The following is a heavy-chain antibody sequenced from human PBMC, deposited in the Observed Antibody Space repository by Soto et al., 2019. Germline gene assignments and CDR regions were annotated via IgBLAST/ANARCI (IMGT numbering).Heavy chain of an antibody. D-gene: IGHD3-10*01. CDR3: ARAGAGTGY. J-gene: IGHJ4*02. CDR2: ISYSSSSI. CDR1: GFTFSSYS. V-gene: IGHV3-48*02. Sequence: EVQLVESGGGFVQPGGSLRLSCAASGFTFSSYSMNWVRQAPGKGLEWISYISYSSSSIQYADSVKGRFTISRDNAKNSLYLQMSSLRDEDTAVYYCARAGAGTGYWGQGTLVTVAS.